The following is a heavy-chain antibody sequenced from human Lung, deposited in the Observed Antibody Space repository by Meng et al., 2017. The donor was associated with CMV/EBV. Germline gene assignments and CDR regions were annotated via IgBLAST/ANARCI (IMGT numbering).Heavy chain of an antibody. V-gene: IGHV3-33*06. J-gene: IGHJ4*02. CDR3: AKDGLFINDFWTGYSYLDF. Sequence: GGSLRLSCVASGFSFNNYGMYWVRQAPGKGLEWVAVIWPDGNYKHHADSVKGRFTVSRDNSKHTLYLQMNRLRAEDTAIYYCAKDGLFINDFWTGYSYLDFWGQGTPVTFSS. D-gene: IGHD3/OR15-3a*01. CDR1: GFSFNNYG. CDR2: IWPDGNYK.